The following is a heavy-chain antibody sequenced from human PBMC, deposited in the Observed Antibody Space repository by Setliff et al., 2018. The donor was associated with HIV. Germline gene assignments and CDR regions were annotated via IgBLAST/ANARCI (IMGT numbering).Heavy chain of an antibody. V-gene: IGHV4-59*01. CDR2: VHHSGST. Sequence: KTSETLSLTCTVSSDSISSSYWTWIRQPPGQGLEWIGYVHHSGSTKYNASLRSRVTMSVDTSKNLFSLTLRPVTAADTAVYYCASAGPYCGDDCPYNWLTPWGQGTLVTVSS. CDR3: ASAGPYCGDDCPYNWLTP. CDR1: SDSISSSY. J-gene: IGHJ5*02. D-gene: IGHD2-21*02.